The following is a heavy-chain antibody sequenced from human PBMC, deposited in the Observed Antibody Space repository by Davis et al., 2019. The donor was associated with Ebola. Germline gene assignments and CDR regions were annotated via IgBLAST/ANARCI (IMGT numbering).Heavy chain of an antibody. J-gene: IGHJ6*02. CDR2: INPISGDT. CDR1: GYTLTDSQ. V-gene: IGHV1-2*02. Sequence: ASVTVSCKASGYTLTDSQMHWVRQAPGQRLEWLGGINPISGDTNYAEKFQGRVTITRDTSISTVYMELSRLGSDDTAVYYCARDLSYSYYYHYYGMDVWGQGTTVTVSS. CDR3: ARDLSYSYYYHYYGMDV. D-gene: IGHD3-10*01.